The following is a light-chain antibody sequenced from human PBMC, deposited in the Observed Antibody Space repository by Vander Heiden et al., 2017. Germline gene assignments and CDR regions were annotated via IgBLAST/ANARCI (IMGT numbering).Light chain of an antibody. CDR1: QRISSW. CDR2: MAS. V-gene: IGKV1-5*03. Sequence: DIEMTQSPSTVSASVGDRVTITCRASQRISSWLAWYQQKPGKAPKVLISMASILEVGVPSRFSGSGSGTDFTLTISSLQPDDFATYYCQQYNAFPLTFGGGTEVEI. J-gene: IGKJ4*01. CDR3: QQYNAFPLT.